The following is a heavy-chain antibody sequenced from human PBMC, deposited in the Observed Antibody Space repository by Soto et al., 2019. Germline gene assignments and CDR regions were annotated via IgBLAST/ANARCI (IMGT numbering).Heavy chain of an antibody. D-gene: IGHD6-13*01. CDR2: ISGSGRNT. CDR3: AKTAAAGPPTH. Sequence: GGSLRLSCAASEFTFSSYAMSWVRQAPGKGLEWVSAISGSGRNTYYADSVKGRFAISRDNSKNTLYLQMNSLRAEDTAVYYCAKTAAAGPPTHWGQGTLVTVS. V-gene: IGHV3-23*01. CDR1: EFTFSSYA. J-gene: IGHJ1*01.